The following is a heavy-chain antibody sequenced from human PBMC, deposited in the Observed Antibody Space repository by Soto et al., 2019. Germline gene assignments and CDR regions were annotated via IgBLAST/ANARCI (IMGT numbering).Heavy chain of an antibody. CDR1: GLTFSNYW. J-gene: IGHJ4*02. CDR3: ARDRGSGRY. D-gene: IGHD2-8*02. Sequence: EVQLVESGGDLVQPGGSLRLSCVTSGLTFSNYWLSWVRQAPGKGLEWVANINQAGNKKYYVDSVKGRFTISRDNPKNSLYLQMNSLKAEDTAVYYCARDRGSGRYWGQGTLVTVSS. CDR2: INQAGNKK. V-gene: IGHV3-7*05.